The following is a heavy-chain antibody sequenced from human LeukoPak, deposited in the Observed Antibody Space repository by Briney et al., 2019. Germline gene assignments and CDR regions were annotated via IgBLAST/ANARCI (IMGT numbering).Heavy chain of an antibody. CDR2: IRYDGSNK. V-gene: IGHV3-30*02. CDR1: GFTFSSYG. D-gene: IGHD2-15*01. J-gene: IGHJ4*02. Sequence: GGSLRLSCAASGFTFSSYGMHWVRQAPGKGLEWVAFIRYDGSNKYYADSVKGRFTISRDNSKNTLYLQMNSLRAEDTAVYYCARDRKWSEAYLRGLDYWGQGTLVTVSS. CDR3: ARDRKWSEAYLRGLDY.